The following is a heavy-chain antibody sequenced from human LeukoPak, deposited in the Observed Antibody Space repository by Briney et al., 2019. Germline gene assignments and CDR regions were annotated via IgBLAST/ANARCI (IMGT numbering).Heavy chain of an antibody. V-gene: IGHV4-4*07. Sequence: PSETLSLTCTVSGGSISSYYWSWIRQPAGKGLEWIGRIYTSGSTNYNPSLKSRVTMSVDTSKNQFSLKLSSVTAADTAVYYCARGCSSTSCYRAFDIWGQGTMVTVSS. CDR2: IYTSGST. J-gene: IGHJ3*02. D-gene: IGHD2-2*02. CDR1: GGSISSYY. CDR3: ARGCSSTSCYRAFDI.